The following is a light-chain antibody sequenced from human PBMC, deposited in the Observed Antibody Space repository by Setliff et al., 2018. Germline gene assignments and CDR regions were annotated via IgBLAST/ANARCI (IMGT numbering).Light chain of an antibody. J-gene: IGLJ1*01. Sequence: QSALTQPRSVSGSPGQSVTISCTGTSSDVGGYNYVSWYQQYPGKAPKLMIYDVSKRPSGVPDRLSGSKSGNTASLTISGLQAEDEADYYCCSYAGSYPYVFGTGTKVTVL. CDR1: SSDVGGYNY. CDR3: CSYAGSYPYV. V-gene: IGLV2-11*01. CDR2: DVS.